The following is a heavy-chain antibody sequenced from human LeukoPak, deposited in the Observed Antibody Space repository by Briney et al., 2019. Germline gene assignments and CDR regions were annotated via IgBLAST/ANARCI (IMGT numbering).Heavy chain of an antibody. CDR1: GYTFTSYD. CDR3: ARAPYYDFWSGYYTYYYYYYMDV. J-gene: IGHJ6*03. Sequence: ASVKVSCKASGYTFTSYDINWVRQATGQGLEWMGWMNPNSGNTGYAQKFQGRVTMTRNTSISTAYMELSSLRSEDTAVYYCARAPYYDFWSGYYTYYYYYYMDVWGKGTTVTVSS. CDR2: MNPNSGNT. D-gene: IGHD3-3*01. V-gene: IGHV1-8*01.